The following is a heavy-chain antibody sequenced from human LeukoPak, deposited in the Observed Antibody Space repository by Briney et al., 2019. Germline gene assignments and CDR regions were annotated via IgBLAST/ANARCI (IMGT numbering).Heavy chain of an antibody. V-gene: IGHV3-21*01. CDR1: GFSLTDYS. D-gene: IGHD4/OR15-4a*01. J-gene: IGHJ4*02. CDR2: IGTRSRHI. CDR3: APRGAHGY. Sequence: GGSLRLACAVYGFSLTDYSMNWIRQAQGEGLEWVSSIGTRSRHIYYAESVKRRFTISRDNATNSVYLQMNSLGVEDTGVYYCAPRGAHGYWGQGTLVTVSS.